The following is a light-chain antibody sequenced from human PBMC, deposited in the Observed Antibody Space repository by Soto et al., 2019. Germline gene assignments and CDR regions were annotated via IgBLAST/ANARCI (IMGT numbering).Light chain of an antibody. CDR2: DAS. CDR1: QGVSSY. J-gene: IGKJ4*01. V-gene: IGKV3D-11*01. Sequence: EIVLTQSPATLSLSPGERATLSCRASQGVSSYLAWYQQKPGQAPRLLIYDASNRATGIPARFSGSGPGTDFTLTISSLEPEDFAVYYCQQRSHWHRLTFGGGTKVEIK. CDR3: QQRSHWHRLT.